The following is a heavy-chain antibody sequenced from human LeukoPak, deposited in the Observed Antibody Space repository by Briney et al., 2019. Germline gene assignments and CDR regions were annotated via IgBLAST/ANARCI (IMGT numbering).Heavy chain of an antibody. V-gene: IGHV4-34*01. Sequence: SETLSLTCAVYGGSFSGYYWSWIRQPPGKGLEWIGEINHSGSTNYNPSLKSRVTISVDTSKNQFSLKLSSVTAADTAVYYCATARGDPRYYFDYWGQGTLVTVSS. CDR2: INHSGST. J-gene: IGHJ4*02. CDR3: ATARGDPRYYFDY. D-gene: IGHD4-17*01. CDR1: GGSFSGYY.